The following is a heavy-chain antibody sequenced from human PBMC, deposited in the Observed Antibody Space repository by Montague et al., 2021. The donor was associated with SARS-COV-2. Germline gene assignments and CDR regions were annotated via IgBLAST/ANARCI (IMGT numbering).Heavy chain of an antibody. D-gene: IGHD6-13*01. CDR3: ARLPLVSSWSRAAGYYYYGTDV. J-gene: IGHJ6*02. Sequence: SETLSLTCAVYGGSFSGSFWTWIRQPPGKGLEWIGSISYTGSTYYNPSLKSRVTISVDTSRNQFSLRLSSVTAADTSAYYCARLPLVSSWSRAAGYYYYGTDVWGQGTTVTVSS. CDR1: GGSFSGSF. CDR2: ISYTGST. V-gene: IGHV4-34*01.